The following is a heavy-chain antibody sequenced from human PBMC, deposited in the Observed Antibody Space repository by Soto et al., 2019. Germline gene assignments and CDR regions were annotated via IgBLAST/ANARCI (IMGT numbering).Heavy chain of an antibody. CDR3: AKVGARYCSGGSCSPHPYFDY. CDR2: ISGSGGST. D-gene: IGHD2-15*01. J-gene: IGHJ4*02. Sequence: GGSLRLSCAASGFTFSSYAMSWVRQAPGKGLEWVSAISGSGGSTYYADSVKGRFTISRDNSKNTLYLQMNSLRAEDTAVYYCAKVGARYCSGGSCSPHPYFDYWGQGTLVTVSS. V-gene: IGHV3-23*01. CDR1: GFTFSSYA.